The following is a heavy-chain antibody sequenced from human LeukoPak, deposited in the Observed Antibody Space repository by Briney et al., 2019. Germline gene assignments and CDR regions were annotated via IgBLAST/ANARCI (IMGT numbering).Heavy chain of an antibody. J-gene: IGHJ4*02. CDR1: TYTFTSYY. D-gene: IGHD3-3*01. CDR3: ARAPTYYDFWSDY. CDR2: INPSGGST. V-gene: IGHV1-46*01. Sequence: ASVKVSCKAYTYTFTSYYMHWVRQAPGQGLEWMGIINPSGGSTSYAQKFQGRVTMTRDTSTSTVYMELSSLRSEDTAVYYCARAPTYYDFWSDYWGQGTLVTVS.